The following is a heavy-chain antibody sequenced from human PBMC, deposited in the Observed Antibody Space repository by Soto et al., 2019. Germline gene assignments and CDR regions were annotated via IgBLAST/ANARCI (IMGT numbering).Heavy chain of an antibody. J-gene: IGHJ3*02. V-gene: IGHV3-23*01. Sequence: HPGGSLRLSCAASGFTFSSYAMSWVRQAPGKGLEWVSAISGSGGSTYYADSVKGRFTISRDNSKNTLYLQMNSLRAEDTAVYYCAKDRAIYGDYVDDAFDIWGQGTMVTVSS. D-gene: IGHD4-17*01. CDR2: ISGSGGST. CDR1: GFTFSSYA. CDR3: AKDRAIYGDYVDDAFDI.